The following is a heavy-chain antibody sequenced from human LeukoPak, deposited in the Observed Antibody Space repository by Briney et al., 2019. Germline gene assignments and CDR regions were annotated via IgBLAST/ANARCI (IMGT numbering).Heavy chain of an antibody. V-gene: IGHV1-18*01. CDR2: ISAYNGNT. Sequence: ASVKVSCKASGYTFTSYGISWVRQAPGQGLEWMGWISAYNGNTNYAQKLQGRVTMTTDTSTSTAYMELRSLRSDDTAVYYCARVNGRYDFWSGYSPFYYGMDVWGQGTTVTVSS. J-gene: IGHJ6*02. CDR3: ARVNGRYDFWSGYSPFYYGMDV. D-gene: IGHD3-3*01. CDR1: GYTFTSYG.